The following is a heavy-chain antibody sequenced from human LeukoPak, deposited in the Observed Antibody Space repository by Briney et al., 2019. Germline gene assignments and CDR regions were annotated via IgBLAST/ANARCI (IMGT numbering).Heavy chain of an antibody. CDR1: GFIFSDYN. J-gene: IGHJ3*02. Sequence: GGSLRLSCAASGFIFSDYNINWVRQAPGKGLEWVSSISSTSSYIYYADSLKGRFTISRDNAKNSLYLQMNSLRAEDTAVYYCARDDTHYGSSGSFYDAFDIWGQGTMVTVSS. CDR3: ARDDTHYGSSGSFYDAFDI. V-gene: IGHV3-21*01. CDR2: ISSTSSYI. D-gene: IGHD3-22*01.